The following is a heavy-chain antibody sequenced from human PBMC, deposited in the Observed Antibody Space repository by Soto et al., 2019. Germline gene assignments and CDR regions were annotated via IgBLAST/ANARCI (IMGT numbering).Heavy chain of an antibody. Sequence: QVQLVQSGAEVKKPGASVKVSCKASGYTFSSFYMHWVRQALGRGLEWMGIINRSGGDTGSGKKFQGRVTMTRDTSTSTVYIEVSSLRPDDTAVYYCARGLNDYSTSSGRRSAQRGYYYGMDVWGQGTTVTVS. V-gene: IGHV1-46*01. CDR3: ARGLNDYSTSSGRRSAQRGYYYGMDV. D-gene: IGHD4-4*01. CDR2: INRSGGDT. J-gene: IGHJ6*02. CDR1: GYTFSSFY.